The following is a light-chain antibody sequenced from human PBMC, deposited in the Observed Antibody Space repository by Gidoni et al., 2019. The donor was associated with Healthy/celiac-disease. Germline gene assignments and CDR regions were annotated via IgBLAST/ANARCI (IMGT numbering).Light chain of an antibody. CDR3: QQYNIFSPT. Sequence: DIQMTQSPSTLSASVGDRVTITCRASKSISSWLAWYQQKPGKAPKLLIYDASSLESGVPSRFSGSSSGTEFTLTISSLQPYDFATYYCQQYNIFSPTFGQGTKVEIK. J-gene: IGKJ1*01. CDR1: KSISSW. CDR2: DAS. V-gene: IGKV1-5*01.